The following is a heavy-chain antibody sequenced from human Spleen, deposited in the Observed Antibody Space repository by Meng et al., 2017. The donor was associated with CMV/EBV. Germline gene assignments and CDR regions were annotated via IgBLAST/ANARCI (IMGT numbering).Heavy chain of an antibody. D-gene: IGHD3-3*01. Sequence: LRTSGAVLGWIRQPPGEALEWLAHIYWTGDEGYSPSLKSKLTITKDTSRNQVVLRMTNMDPVDTATYYCAHSSRNYDFRSGYFYYFDYWGQGTLVTVSS. V-gene: IGHV2-5*01. J-gene: IGHJ4*02. CDR2: IYWTGDE. CDR3: AHSSRNYDFRSGYFYYFDY. CDR1: LRTSGAV.